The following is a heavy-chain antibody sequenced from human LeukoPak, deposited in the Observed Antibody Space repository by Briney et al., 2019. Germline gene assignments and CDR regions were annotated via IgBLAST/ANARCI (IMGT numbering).Heavy chain of an antibody. CDR3: AKVVAWVDY. Sequence: GGSLRLSCAASGFTFSSYGMSWVRQAPGKGLEWVSGISDSGSSTYYADSVKGRFTISRDNSKNTMYLQMNSLRAEDTAVYYCAKVVAWVDYWGQGTLVTVSS. CDR1: GFTFSSYG. J-gene: IGHJ4*02. CDR2: ISDSGSST. D-gene: IGHD2-15*01. V-gene: IGHV3-23*01.